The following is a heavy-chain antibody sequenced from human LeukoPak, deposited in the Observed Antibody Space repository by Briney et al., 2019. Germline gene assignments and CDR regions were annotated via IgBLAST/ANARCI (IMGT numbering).Heavy chain of an antibody. D-gene: IGHD1-1*01. J-gene: IGHJ4*02. V-gene: IGHV3-7*01. CDR2: INQDGSEK. CDR3: AAYNPKDY. Sequence: QPGGSLRLSCAASGFTFNSYSMSWVRQAPGKGLEWVANINQDGSEKYYVDAVKGRFTISRDNAKNSLYLQMNSLRAEDTAVYYCAAYNPKDYWGQGALVTVSS. CDR1: GFTFNSYS.